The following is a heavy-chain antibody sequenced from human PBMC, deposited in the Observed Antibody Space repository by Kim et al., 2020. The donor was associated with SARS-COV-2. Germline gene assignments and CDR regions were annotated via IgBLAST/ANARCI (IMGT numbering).Heavy chain of an antibody. CDR3: ARQGQQLVGDYLDY. CDR1: GYRFTSYW. CDR2: IYRGESDT. Sequence: GESLKISCKGSGYRFTSYWIAWVRQMPGKGLEWMGIIYRGESDTRYSPSLEGQVTIPADKSISTPYLQGSRLKAPDTATYYCARQGQQLVGDYLDYWGQG. D-gene: IGHD6-13*01. V-gene: IGHV5-51*01. J-gene: IGHJ4*02.